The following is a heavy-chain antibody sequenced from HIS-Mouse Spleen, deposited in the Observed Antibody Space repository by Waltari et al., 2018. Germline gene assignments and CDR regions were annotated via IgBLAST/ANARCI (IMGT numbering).Heavy chain of an antibody. V-gene: IGHV4-59*08. CDR2: IYYSGST. CDR3: ARHEYSSSWYADY. Sequence: QVQLQESGPGLVKPSETLSLTCTVSGGSISSYDWSWIRQPPGKGLEWIGYIYYSGSTNYNPSLKSRVTISVDTSKNQFSLKLSSVTAADTAVYYCARHEYSSSWYADYWGQGTLVTVSS. J-gene: IGHJ4*02. CDR1: GGSISSYD. D-gene: IGHD6-13*01.